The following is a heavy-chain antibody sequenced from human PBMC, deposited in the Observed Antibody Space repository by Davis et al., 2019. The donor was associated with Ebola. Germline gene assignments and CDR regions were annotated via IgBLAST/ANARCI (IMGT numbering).Heavy chain of an antibody. J-gene: IGHJ4*02. V-gene: IGHV3-23*01. Sequence: LKISCAASGFTSSSYSMNWVRQVPGKGLEWVSTVSGSGGSTHYSDSVRGRFSISRDNSKNTLYLQMNSLRAEDTATYYCARYCHYPDCSYFDCWGQGTVVAVSS. CDR2: VSGSGGST. CDR3: ARYCHYPDCSYFDC. D-gene: IGHD2-15*01. CDR1: GFTSSSYS.